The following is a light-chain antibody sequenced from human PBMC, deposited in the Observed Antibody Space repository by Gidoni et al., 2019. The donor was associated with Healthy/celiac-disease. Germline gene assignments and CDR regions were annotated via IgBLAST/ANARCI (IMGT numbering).Light chain of an antibody. CDR2: DAS. CDR3: QQRSNWPPLT. V-gene: IGKV3-11*01. J-gene: IGKJ4*01. CDR1: QSVSSY. Sequence: EIVLTQSPATLSLSPWERATLSCRASQSVSSYLAWYQQKPGQAPRILIYDASNRATGIPARFSGSGSGTDFTLTISSLEHEDFAVYYCQQRSNWPPLTFGGGTKVEIK.